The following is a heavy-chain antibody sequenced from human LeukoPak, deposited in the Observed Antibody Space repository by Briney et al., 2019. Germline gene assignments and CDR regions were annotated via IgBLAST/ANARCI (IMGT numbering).Heavy chain of an antibody. J-gene: IGHJ4*02. CDR1: GFIFSSYW. CDR3: ARDDILTGYPYFDY. CDR2: INSDGSST. D-gene: IGHD3-9*01. Sequence: PGGPLRLSCAASGFIFSSYWMHWVRQAPGKGLAWVSRINSDGSSTSYADSVKGRFTISRDNAKNTLYLQMNSLRAEDTAVYYCARDDILTGYPYFDYWGQGTLVTVSS. V-gene: IGHV3-74*01.